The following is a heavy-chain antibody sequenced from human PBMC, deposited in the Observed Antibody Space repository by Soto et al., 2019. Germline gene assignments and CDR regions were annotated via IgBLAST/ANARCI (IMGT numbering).Heavy chain of an antibody. V-gene: IGHV3-23*01. J-gene: IGHJ5*02. Sequence: QLLQSGGGLVQPGGSLTLSCAASGFNFGPTDMSWVRQAPGEGLEWVSTIDGSGGITYYADSVKGRFTISRDNSRNTVYLQMNSLRGDDTALYYCVKNSGWFNTWGQGALVTVSS. CDR2: IDGSGGIT. CDR1: GFNFGPTD. CDR3: VKNSGWFNT. D-gene: IGHD3-10*01.